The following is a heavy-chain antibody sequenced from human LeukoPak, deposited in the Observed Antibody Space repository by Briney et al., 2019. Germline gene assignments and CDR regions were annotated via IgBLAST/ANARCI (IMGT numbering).Heavy chain of an antibody. Sequence: GGSLRLSCAASGFTFSSYEMNWVRQAPGKGLEWVANIKQNGSEKYYVDSVKGRFTISRDNAKNSLYLQMNSLRAEDTAVYYCAREYDFCLSWGQGTLVTVSS. CDR1: GFTFSSYE. D-gene: IGHD3-3*01. CDR2: IKQNGSEK. J-gene: IGHJ4*02. CDR3: AREYDFCLS. V-gene: IGHV3-7*01.